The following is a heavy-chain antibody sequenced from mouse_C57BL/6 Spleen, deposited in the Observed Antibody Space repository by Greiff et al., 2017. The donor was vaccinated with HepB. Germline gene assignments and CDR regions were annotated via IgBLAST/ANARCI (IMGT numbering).Heavy chain of an antibody. J-gene: IGHJ3*01. D-gene: IGHD2-10*01. CDR2: SRNKANDYTT. CDR1: GFTFSDFY. V-gene: IGHV7-1*01. Sequence: EVKLMESGGGLVQSGRSLRLSCATSGFTFSDFYMEWVRQAPGKGLEWIAASRNKANDYTTEYSASVKGRFIVSRDTSQSILYLQMNALRAEDTAIYYCARDAPSYFLAYWGQGTLVTVSA. CDR3: ARDAPSYFLAY.